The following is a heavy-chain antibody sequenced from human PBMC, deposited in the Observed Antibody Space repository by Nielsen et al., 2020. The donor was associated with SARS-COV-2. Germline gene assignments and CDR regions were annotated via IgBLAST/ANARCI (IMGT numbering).Heavy chain of an antibody. V-gene: IGHV4-34*01. D-gene: IGHD6-19*01. CDR3: ASSSGGSP. Sequence: GSLRLSCAVYGGSFSGYYWSWIRQPPGKGLEWIGEINHSGSTNYNPSLKSRVTISVDTSKNQFSLKLSSVTAADTAVYYCASSSGGSPWGQGTLVTVSS. J-gene: IGHJ5*02. CDR1: GGSFSGYY. CDR2: INHSGST.